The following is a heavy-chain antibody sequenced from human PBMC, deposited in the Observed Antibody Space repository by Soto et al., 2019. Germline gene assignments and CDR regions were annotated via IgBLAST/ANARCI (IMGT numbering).Heavy chain of an antibody. J-gene: IGHJ6*01. CDR3: ARGGRYTYGYGDYSYGMDV. CDR2: ISGTGSRT. CDR1: GFSFGDYA. D-gene: IGHD5-18*01. V-gene: IGHV3-23*01. Sequence: EVQVLESGGGLVQPGGSLRLSCAASGFSFGDYAMSWVRQAPGKGLEWVSGISGTGSRTSYADSVRGRFTISRDNVNNTLSLQMDSLRAEDTAVYYCARGGRYTYGYGDYSYGMDVW.